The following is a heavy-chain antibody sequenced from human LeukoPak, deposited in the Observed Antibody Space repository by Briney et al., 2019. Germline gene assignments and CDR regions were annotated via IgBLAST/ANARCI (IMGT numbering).Heavy chain of an antibody. Sequence: SQTLSLTCAASGGSISSGGYSWSWIRQPPGKGLEWIGYIYHSGGTYYNPSLKSRVTISVDRSKNQFSLKLSSVTAADTAVYYCARSGGDYYDSSGYYPRPYYFDYWGQGTLVTVSS. CDR2: IYHSGGT. D-gene: IGHD3-22*01. CDR3: ARSGGDYYDSSGYYPRPYYFDY. CDR1: GGSISSGGYS. J-gene: IGHJ4*02. V-gene: IGHV4-30-2*01.